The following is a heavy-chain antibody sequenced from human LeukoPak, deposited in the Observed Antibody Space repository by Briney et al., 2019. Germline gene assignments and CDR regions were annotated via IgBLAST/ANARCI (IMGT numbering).Heavy chain of an antibody. CDR2: INQDGSEK. CDR3: ARLAATASIGYYYYYMDV. Sequence: GGSLRPSCAASGFTFSSYWMSWVRQAPGQGLEWVANINQDGSEKYYVDSVKGRFTISRDNAKNSLYLQMSSLRAEDTAVYYCARLAATASIGYYYYYMDVWGKGTTVSVSS. D-gene: IGHD6-13*01. V-gene: IGHV3-7*01. J-gene: IGHJ6*03. CDR1: GFTFSSYW.